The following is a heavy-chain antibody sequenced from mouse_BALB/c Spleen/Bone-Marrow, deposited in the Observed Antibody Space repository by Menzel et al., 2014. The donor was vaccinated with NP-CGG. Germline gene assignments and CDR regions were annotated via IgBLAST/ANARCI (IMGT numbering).Heavy chain of an antibody. CDR3: ASRGDYSYAMDY. V-gene: IGHV1-80*01. D-gene: IGHD1-1*01. Sequence: QVQLQQPGAELVRPGSSVKISCKSSGYSFSNYWMNWMKQRPGQGPEWIGQIYPGDGDTNYYGKFKGKATLTADKSSSTAYMQLSSLTSEDSAVYFCASRGDYSYAMDYWGQGTSVTVSS. CDR1: GYSFSNYW. CDR2: IYPGDGDT. J-gene: IGHJ4*01.